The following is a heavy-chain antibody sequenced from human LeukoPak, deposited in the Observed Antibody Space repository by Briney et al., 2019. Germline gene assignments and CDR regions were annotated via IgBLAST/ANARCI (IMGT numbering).Heavy chain of an antibody. CDR2: ISGSGGST. J-gene: IGHJ4*02. CDR3: AKDSYDSSGYYAQYYFDY. D-gene: IGHD3-22*01. V-gene: IGHV3-23*01. CDR1: GFTFSSYA. Sequence: GGSLRLSCAASGFTFSSYAMSWVRQAPGKGLEWVSAISGSGGSTYYADSVKGRFTISRDNSKNTLYLQMNSLRAEDTAVYYCAKDSYDSSGYYAQYYFDYWGQGTLVTVSS.